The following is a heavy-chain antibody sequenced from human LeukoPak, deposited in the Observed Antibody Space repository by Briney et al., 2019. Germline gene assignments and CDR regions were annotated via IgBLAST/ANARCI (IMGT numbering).Heavy chain of an antibody. CDR1: GGIFSSYA. V-gene: IGHV1-69*01. Sequence: SVKVSCKASGGIFSSYAINWVRQAPGQGLEWMGGIIPIFDSTNYAQTFQGRVTITADESTTTAYMELSSLRSEGTAVYYCASNDGGYYYGMDVWGQGTTVTVSS. CDR3: ASNDGGYYYGMDV. J-gene: IGHJ6*02. CDR2: IIPIFDST.